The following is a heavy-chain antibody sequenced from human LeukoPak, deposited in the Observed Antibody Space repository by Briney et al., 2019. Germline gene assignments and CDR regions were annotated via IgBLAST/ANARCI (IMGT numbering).Heavy chain of an antibody. V-gene: IGHV3-9*01. CDR2: ISWNSGSI. CDR1: GFIFNNYA. Sequence: SGGSLRLSCAGSGFIFNNYAMHWVRQPPGKGLEWVSGISWNSGSIDYADSVKGRFTISRDNSKNTVFLQMNSLRAEDTAVYYCAGSLDAFHIWGQGTMVTVSS. CDR3: AGSLDAFHI. J-gene: IGHJ3*02.